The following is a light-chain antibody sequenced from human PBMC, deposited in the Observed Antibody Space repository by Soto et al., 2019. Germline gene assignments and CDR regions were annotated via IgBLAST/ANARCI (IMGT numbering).Light chain of an antibody. CDR2: GNN. CDR3: QSYDSSLSGVL. Sequence: QSVLTQPPSVSGAPGQRVTISCTGSNSNIGAAYDVHWYQHLPGTAPKLLIYGNNNRPSGVPDRFSGSKSGTSASLAITGLQAEDEADYYCQSYDSSLSGVLFGGGTKLTVL. CDR1: NSNIGAAYD. V-gene: IGLV1-40*01. J-gene: IGLJ2*01.